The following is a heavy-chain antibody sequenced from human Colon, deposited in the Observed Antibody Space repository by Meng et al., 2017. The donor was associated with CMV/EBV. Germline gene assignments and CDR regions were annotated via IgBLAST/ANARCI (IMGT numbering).Heavy chain of an antibody. D-gene: IGHD3-9*01. CDR3: AKGFYDILTGYSY. CDR1: GFTFSSYG. J-gene: IGHJ4*02. CDR2: IRYDGSNK. V-gene: IGHV3-30*02. Sequence: GESLKISCAASGFTFSSYGMHWVRQAPGKGLEWVAFIRYDGSNKYYADSVKGRFTISRDNSKNTLYLQMNSLRAEDTAVYYCAKGFYDILTGYSYWGQGTLVTVSS.